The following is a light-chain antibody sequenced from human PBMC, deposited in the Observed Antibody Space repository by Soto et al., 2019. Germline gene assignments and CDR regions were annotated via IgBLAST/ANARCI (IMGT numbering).Light chain of an antibody. CDR2: EVS. CDR3: CSYAGNSGV. Sequence: QSALTQPASVSGSPGQSIIISCTGTSSDVGSYNFVSWYQQHPGQAPKLMIYEVSKRPSGVSNRFSGSKSGNPAPLTTSGLQPEDEADYYCCSYAGNSGVFGGGTKLTVL. CDR1: SSDVGSYNF. V-gene: IGLV2-23*02. J-gene: IGLJ3*02.